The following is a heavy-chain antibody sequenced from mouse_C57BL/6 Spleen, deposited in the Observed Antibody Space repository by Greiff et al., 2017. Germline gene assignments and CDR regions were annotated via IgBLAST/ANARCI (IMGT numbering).Heavy chain of an antibody. CDR1: GFTFSDAW. V-gene: IGHV6-6*01. CDR2: IRNKANNPAT. J-gene: IGHJ4*01. Sequence: EVKLVESGGGLVQPGGSMKLSCAASGFTFSDAWMDWVRQSPEKGLEWVAEIRNKANNPATYYAESVKGRFTISRDDSKSSVYLQMNSLRAEDTGIYYCTSPYAMDYWGQGTSVTVSS. CDR3: TSPYAMDY.